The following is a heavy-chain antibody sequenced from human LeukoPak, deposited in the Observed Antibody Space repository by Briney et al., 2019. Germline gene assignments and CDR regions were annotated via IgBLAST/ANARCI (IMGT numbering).Heavy chain of an antibody. J-gene: IGHJ6*03. V-gene: IGHV1-69*04. D-gene: IGHD2-2*01. CDR2: IIPILGIA. CDR1: GGTFSSYA. Sequence: SVKVSCKASGGTFSSYAISWVRQAPGQGLEWMGRIIPILGIANYAQKLQGRVTMTTDTSTSTAYMELRSLRSDDTAVYYCARGGYCSSTSCPPGGYMDVWGKGTTVTVSS. CDR3: ARGGYCSSTSCPPGGYMDV.